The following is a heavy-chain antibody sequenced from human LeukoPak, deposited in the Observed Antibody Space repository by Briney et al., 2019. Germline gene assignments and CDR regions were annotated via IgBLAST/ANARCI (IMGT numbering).Heavy chain of an antibody. CDR2: INQDGSEK. D-gene: IGHD6-13*01. J-gene: IGHJ4*02. CDR3: ARENMRDGGIAAAGTDY. V-gene: IGHV3-7*01. CDR1: GFTLSSYW. Sequence: GGSLRLSCVASGFTLSSYWMSWVRQAPGKGLEWVANINQDGSEKYYVDSMGGRFTISRDNAQNSLYLQMSSLRADDTAVYYCARENMRDGGIAAAGTDYWGQGTLVTVSS.